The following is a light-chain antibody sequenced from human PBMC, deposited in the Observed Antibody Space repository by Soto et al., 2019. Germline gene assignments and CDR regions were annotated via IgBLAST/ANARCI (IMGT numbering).Light chain of an antibody. CDR1: QTISSW. J-gene: IGKJ4*01. V-gene: IGKV1-9*01. CDR2: AAS. Sequence: DIQMTQSPSPLSGSVGDRVTITCRASQTISSWLAWYQQKPGKAPNLLIYAASTLQSGVPSRFSGGGSGTDFTLTISSLQPEDFATYYCQQVYVYPSTFGGGTKVDIK. CDR3: QQVYVYPST.